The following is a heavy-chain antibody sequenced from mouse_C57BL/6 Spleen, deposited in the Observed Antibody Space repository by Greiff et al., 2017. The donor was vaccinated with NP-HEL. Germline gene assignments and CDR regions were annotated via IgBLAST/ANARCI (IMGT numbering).Heavy chain of an antibody. CDR2: ISSGGDYI. Sequence: EVMLVESGEGLVKPGGSLKLSCAASGFTFSSYAMSWVRQTPEKRLEWVAYISSGGDYIYYADTVKGRFTISRDNARNTLYLQMSSLKSEDTAMYYCTRVYDYSGNWYFDVWGTGTTVTVSS. D-gene: IGHD2-4*01. V-gene: IGHV5-9-1*02. CDR3: TRVYDYSGNWYFDV. J-gene: IGHJ1*03. CDR1: GFTFSSYA.